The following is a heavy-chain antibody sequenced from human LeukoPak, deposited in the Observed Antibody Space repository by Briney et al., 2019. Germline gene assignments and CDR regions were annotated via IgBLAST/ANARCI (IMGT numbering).Heavy chain of an antibody. Sequence: GGSLRLSCAASGFTFSSYAMSWVRQAPGKGLEWVSAISGSGGSTYYADSVKGRFTISRDNSKITLYLQMNSLRAEDTAVYYCAKSPEPTYYYGLPLFYYYYGMDVWGQGTTVTVSS. V-gene: IGHV3-23*01. CDR1: GFTFSSYA. J-gene: IGHJ6*02. D-gene: IGHD3-10*01. CDR3: AKSPEPTYYYGLPLFYYYYGMDV. CDR2: ISGSGGST.